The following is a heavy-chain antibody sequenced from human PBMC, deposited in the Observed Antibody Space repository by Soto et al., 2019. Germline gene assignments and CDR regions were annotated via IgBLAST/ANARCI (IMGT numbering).Heavy chain of an antibody. J-gene: IGHJ4*02. CDR1: GFTFSSYA. Sequence: PGGSLRLSCAASGFTFSSYAMHWVRQAPGKGLEWVAVISYDGSNKYYADSVKGRFTISRDGAKNSVFLQMNSLRDEDTAVYYCARDHNWSFDYWGQGIPVTVSS. CDR3: ARDHNWSFDY. CDR2: ISYDGSNK. V-gene: IGHV3-30-3*01. D-gene: IGHD1-20*01.